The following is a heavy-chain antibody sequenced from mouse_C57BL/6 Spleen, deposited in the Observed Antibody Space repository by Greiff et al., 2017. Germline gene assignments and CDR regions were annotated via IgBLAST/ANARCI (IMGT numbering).Heavy chain of an antibody. CDR3: ARANYYGSRDWYFDV. V-gene: IGHV5-17*01. D-gene: IGHD1-1*01. Sequence: EVQLVESGGGLVKPGGSLKLSCAASGFTFSDYGMHWVRQAPEKGLEWVAYISSGSSTIYYADTVQGRFTISRDNAKNTLFLQMTSLRSEDTAMYYCARANYYGSRDWYFDVWGTGTTVTVSS. CDR2: ISSGSSTI. J-gene: IGHJ1*03. CDR1: GFTFSDYG.